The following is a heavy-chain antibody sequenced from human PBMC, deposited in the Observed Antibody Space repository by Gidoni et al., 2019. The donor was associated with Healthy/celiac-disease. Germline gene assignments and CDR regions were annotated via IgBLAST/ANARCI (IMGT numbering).Heavy chain of an antibody. CDR1: GGSFSGYY. Sequence: QVQLQQRGAGLLKPSATLSPTCAVYGGSFSGYYWSWIRQPPGKGLEWIGEINHSGSTNYNPSLKSRVTISVDTSKNQFSLKLSSVTAADTAVYYCARGQAGFFDYWGQGTLVTVSS. CDR2: INHSGST. D-gene: IGHD6-19*01. CDR3: ARGQAGFFDY. V-gene: IGHV4-34*01. J-gene: IGHJ4*02.